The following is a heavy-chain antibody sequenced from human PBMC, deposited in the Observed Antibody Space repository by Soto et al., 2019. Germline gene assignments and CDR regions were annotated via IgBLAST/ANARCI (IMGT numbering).Heavy chain of an antibody. CDR1: GFTFDDYA. D-gene: IGHD2-2*01. V-gene: IGHV3-9*01. Sequence: EVQLVESGGGLVQPGRSLRLSCAASGFTFDDYAMHWVRQAPGKGLEWVSGISWNSGSIGYADSVKGRFTISRDNAKNSLYRPMNSLTAEDTALYYWAKGGHLLTEGRGYWGQGTLVTVSS. J-gene: IGHJ4*02. CDR3: AKGGHLLTEGRGY. CDR2: ISWNSGSI.